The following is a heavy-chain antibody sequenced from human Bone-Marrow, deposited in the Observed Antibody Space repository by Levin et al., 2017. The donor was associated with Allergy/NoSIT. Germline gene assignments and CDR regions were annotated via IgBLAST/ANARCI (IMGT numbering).Heavy chain of an antibody. CDR1: GASVSSGSYY. J-gene: IGHJ5*02. Sequence: PSETLSLTCTVSGASVSSGSYYWSWIRQSPGKALQWVGYIYYSGSTNYNPSLKSRVTISVDVSNNQFSLKLNSVTAADTAVYYCAREDSSGGVDPWGQGTLVTVSS. CDR3: AREDSSGGVDP. D-gene: IGHD2-15*01. V-gene: IGHV4-61*01. CDR2: IYYSGST.